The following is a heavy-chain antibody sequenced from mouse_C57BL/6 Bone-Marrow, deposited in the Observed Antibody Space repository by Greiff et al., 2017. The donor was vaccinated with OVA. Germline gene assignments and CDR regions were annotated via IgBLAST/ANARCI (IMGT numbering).Heavy chain of an antibody. D-gene: IGHD1-1*01. CDR2: ISDGGSYT. Sequence: EVKLMESGGGLVKPGGSLKLSCAASGFTFSSYAMSWVRQTPEKRLEWVATISDGGSYTYYPDNVKGRFTISRDNAKNNLYLQMSHLKSEDTAMYYCARRGSSYTWYFDVWGTGTTVTVSS. V-gene: IGHV5-4*03. J-gene: IGHJ1*03. CDR3: ARRGSSYTWYFDV. CDR1: GFTFSSYA.